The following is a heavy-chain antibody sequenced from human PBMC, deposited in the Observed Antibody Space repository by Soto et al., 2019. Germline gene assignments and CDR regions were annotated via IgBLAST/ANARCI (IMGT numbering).Heavy chain of an antibody. D-gene: IGHD4-17*01. CDR2: INHSGST. Sequence: SETLSLTCAVYGGSFSGYYWTWIRQPPGKGLEWIGEINHSGSTNYNPSLKSRVTISVDTSKNQFSLKLSSVTAADTAVYYCARHPGTTILDYWGQGTMVTVSS. CDR1: GGSFSGYY. J-gene: IGHJ4*02. CDR3: ARHPGTTILDY. V-gene: IGHV4-34*01.